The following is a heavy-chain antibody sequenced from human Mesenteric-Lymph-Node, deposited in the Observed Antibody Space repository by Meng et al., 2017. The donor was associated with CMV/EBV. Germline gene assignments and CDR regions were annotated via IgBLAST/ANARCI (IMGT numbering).Heavy chain of an antibody. V-gene: IGHV4-39*07. J-gene: IGHJ6*02. Sequence: SETLSLTCTVSGGSISSSSYYWGWIRQPPRKGLEWIGSIYYSGSTYYNPSLKSRVTISVDTSKNQFSLKLSSVTAADTAVYYCARDGGGYSSSWDLGYYYGMDVWGQGTTVTISS. D-gene: IGHD6-13*01. CDR1: GGSISSSSYY. CDR2: IYYSGST. CDR3: ARDGGGYSSSWDLGYYYGMDV.